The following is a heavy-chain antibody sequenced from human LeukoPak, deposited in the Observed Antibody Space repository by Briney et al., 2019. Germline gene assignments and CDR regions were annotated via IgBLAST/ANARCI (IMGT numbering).Heavy chain of an antibody. J-gene: IGHJ4*02. CDR1: GFTFSSYS. Sequence: GGSLRLSCAASGFTFSSYSMNWVRQAPGKGLEWVSSISSSSSYIYYADSVKGRFTISRDNAKNSLYLQMNSLRAEDTAVYYCARDPKNQGIAAHSWGQGTLVTVSS. CDR3: ARDPKNQGIAAHS. CDR2: ISSSSSYI. D-gene: IGHD6-13*01. V-gene: IGHV3-21*01.